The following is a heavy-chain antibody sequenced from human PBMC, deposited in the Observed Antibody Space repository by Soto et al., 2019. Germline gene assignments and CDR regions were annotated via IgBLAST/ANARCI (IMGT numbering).Heavy chain of an antibody. V-gene: IGHV3-30-3*01. CDR1: GFTFSSYA. CDR3: AREGAAAGRRYCYGMDV. D-gene: IGHD6-13*01. J-gene: IGHJ6*02. Sequence: QVQLVESGGGVVQPGRSLRLSCAASGFTFSSYAMHWVRQAPGKGLEWVAVISYDGSNKYYTDSVQGRFTISRDNTKNTLYMLINNLRGVETDVFHGAREGAAAGRRYCYGMDVWGQGTTVTVSS. CDR2: ISYDGSNK.